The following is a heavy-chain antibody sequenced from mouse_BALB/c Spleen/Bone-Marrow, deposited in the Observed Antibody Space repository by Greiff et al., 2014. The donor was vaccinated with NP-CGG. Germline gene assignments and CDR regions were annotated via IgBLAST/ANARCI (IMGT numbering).Heavy chain of an antibody. Sequence: EVQGVESGAELVRPGALVKLSCKASGFNIKDYYIHWVNQRPEQGLEWIGWITPENGNTIYDPKFQGKARITADTSSNTAYFQLSSLTSEDTAVYYCARGSSGPFVYWGQGTLVTVSA. CDR1: GFNIKDYY. CDR3: ARGSSGPFVY. V-gene: IGHV14-1*02. D-gene: IGHD3-1*01. J-gene: IGHJ3*01. CDR2: ITPENGNT.